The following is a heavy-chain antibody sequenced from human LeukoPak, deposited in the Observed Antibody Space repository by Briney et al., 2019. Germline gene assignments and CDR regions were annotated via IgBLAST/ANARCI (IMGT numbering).Heavy chain of an antibody. CDR3: ARGRYCSADICSGGDAFDI. V-gene: IGHV4-4*07. CDR2: IYTRGST. CDR1: GGSINNYY. Sequence: SSETLSPTCTVSGGSINNYYWSWIRQPAGKGLEWIGRIYTRGSTNYNPSLKSRVTMSVDTSKNQFSLKLSSVTAADTAVYYCARGRYCSADICSGGDAFDIWGQGTMVSVSS. J-gene: IGHJ3*02. D-gene: IGHD2-15*01.